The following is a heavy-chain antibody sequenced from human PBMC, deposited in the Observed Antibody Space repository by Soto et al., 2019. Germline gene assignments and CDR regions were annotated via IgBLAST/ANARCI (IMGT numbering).Heavy chain of an antibody. CDR1: GFTFSSYS. Sequence: GGSLRLSCAASGFTFSSYSMNWVRQAPGKGLEWVSFISSNRSNKYYADSVKGRFTISRDNSKNTLYLQMNSLRAEDTAVYYCAKMSGYYDFWSGYSTADYWGQGTLVTVSS. CDR3: AKMSGYYDFWSGYSTADY. J-gene: IGHJ4*02. V-gene: IGHV3-30*18. D-gene: IGHD3-3*01. CDR2: ISSNRSNK.